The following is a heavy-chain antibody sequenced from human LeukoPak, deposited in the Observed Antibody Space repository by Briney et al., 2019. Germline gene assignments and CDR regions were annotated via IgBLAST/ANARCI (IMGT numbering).Heavy chain of an antibody. CDR2: ISSSSSYI. V-gene: IGHV3-21*01. CDR1: GFTFATYV. Sequence: TGGSLRLSCAASGFTFATYVMTWVRQAPGKGLEWVSSISSSSSYIYYADSVKGRFTISRDNAKNSLYLQMNSLRAEDTAVYYCARDARIPRPYGMDVWGQGTTVTVSS. J-gene: IGHJ6*02. CDR3: ARDARIPRPYGMDV.